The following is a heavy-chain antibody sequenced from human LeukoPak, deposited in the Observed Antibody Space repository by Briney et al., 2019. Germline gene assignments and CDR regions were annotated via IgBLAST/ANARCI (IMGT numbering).Heavy chain of an antibody. Sequence: PGGSLRLSCAASGFTFSSYSMSWVRQAPGKGLEWVSSISSSSSYIYYADSVKGRFTISRDNAKNSLYLQMNSLRAEDTAVYYCARSPSTVTTSWFDPWGQGTLVTVSS. D-gene: IGHD4-11*01. CDR3: ARSPSTVTTSWFDP. V-gene: IGHV3-21*01. CDR1: GFTFSSYS. CDR2: ISSSSSYI. J-gene: IGHJ5*02.